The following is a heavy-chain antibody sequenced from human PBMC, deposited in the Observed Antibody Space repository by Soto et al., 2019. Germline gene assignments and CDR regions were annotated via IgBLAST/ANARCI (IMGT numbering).Heavy chain of an antibody. CDR2: IKQDGSEK. Sequence: EVQLAESGGGLVQPGGSLRLSCAASRFTFSSYWMSWVRQAPGKGLEWVANIKQDGSEKYYVDSVKGRFTISRDNAKNSLYLPMNSLRAEDTAVYYCAREGDCSSTSCYEDYWGQGTLVTVSS. V-gene: IGHV3-7*01. CDR3: AREGDCSSTSCYEDY. J-gene: IGHJ4*02. CDR1: RFTFSSYW. D-gene: IGHD2-2*01.